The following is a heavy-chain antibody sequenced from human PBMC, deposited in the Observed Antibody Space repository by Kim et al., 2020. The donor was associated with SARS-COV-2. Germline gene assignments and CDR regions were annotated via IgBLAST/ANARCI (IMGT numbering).Heavy chain of an antibody. D-gene: IGHD4-17*01. Sequence: GESLKISCKGSGYSFTRNWISWVRQMPGKGLEWMGKIDPRDSHIIYSPSFQGHVTISADKSISTAYLQWSSLKASDTAMYYCAISPRTTVTIYDDYWGQGTLVTVSS. J-gene: IGHJ4*02. V-gene: IGHV5-10-1*01. CDR2: IDPRDSHI. CDR3: AISPRTTVTIYDDY. CDR1: GYSFTRNW.